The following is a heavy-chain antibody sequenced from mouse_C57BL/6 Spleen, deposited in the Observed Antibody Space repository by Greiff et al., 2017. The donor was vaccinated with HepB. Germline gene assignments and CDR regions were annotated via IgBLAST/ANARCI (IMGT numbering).Heavy chain of an antibody. J-gene: IGHJ3*01. D-gene: IGHD2-3*01. CDR3: ERWAFYDGYFPFAY. CDR2: INPNYGTT. Sequence: VQLQQSGPELVKPGASVKISCKASGYSFPDYNMNWVKQSNGKSLEWIGVINPNYGTTSYNQKFKGKATLTVDQSSNTAYMQINSLTSKDSAVYYCERWAFYDGYFPFAYWGQGTLVTVSA. V-gene: IGHV1-39*01. CDR1: GYSFPDYN.